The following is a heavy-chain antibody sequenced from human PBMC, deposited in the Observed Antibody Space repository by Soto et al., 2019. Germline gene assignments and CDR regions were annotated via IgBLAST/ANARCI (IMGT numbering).Heavy chain of an antibody. D-gene: IGHD3-3*01. V-gene: IGHV4-30-2*01. CDR1: GGSISSGGYS. CDR3: ARVIRGDFWSGYYSNWFYP. CDR2: IYHSGST. Sequence: SETLSLTCAVSGGSISSGGYSWSWIRQPPGKGLEWIGYIYHSGSTYYNPSLKSRVTISVDRSKNQFSLKLSSVTAADTAVYYCARVIRGDFWSGYYSNWFYPWGQGTLVTVSS. J-gene: IGHJ5*02.